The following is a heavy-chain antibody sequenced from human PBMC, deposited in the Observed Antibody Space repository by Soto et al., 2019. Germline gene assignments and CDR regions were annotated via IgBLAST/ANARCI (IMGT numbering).Heavy chain of an antibody. CDR2: ISSSSSYI. CDR1: GFTFSSYS. Sequence: EVQLVESGGGLVKPGGSLRLSCAASGFTFSSYSMNWVRQAPGKGLEWVSSISSSSSYISYADSVKGRFTISRDNAKNSLYLQMNGLRAEDTAVYYCARRYCSSPTCYDNYYYYMDVWGKGTTVTVSS. V-gene: IGHV3-21*06. D-gene: IGHD2-2*01. J-gene: IGHJ6*03. CDR3: ARRYCSSPTCYDNYYYYMDV.